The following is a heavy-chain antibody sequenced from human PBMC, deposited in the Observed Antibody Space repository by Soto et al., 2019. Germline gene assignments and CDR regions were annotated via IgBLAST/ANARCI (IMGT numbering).Heavy chain of an antibody. CDR2: VSFDGSKT. J-gene: IGHJ4*02. D-gene: IGHD6-13*01. CDR3: AKDPGSSWTPNYFDS. Sequence: QVQLVESGGGVVQPGTSLRLSCAVSGFTFSIYGMHWVRQAPGKGPEWVATVSFDGSKTAYANSVKGRFSISRDDSKNTLYLPMDSLGGEDTAVYYCAKDPGSSWTPNYFDSWGQVTLVTVAS. V-gene: IGHV3-30*18. CDR1: GFTFSIYG.